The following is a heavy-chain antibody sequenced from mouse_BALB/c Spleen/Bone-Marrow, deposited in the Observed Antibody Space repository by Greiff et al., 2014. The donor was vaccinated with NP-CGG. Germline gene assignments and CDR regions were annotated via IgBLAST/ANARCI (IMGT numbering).Heavy chain of an antibody. Sequence: VQLVESGPELVKPGASVKISCKASGYAFSNSWMNWVKQRPGQGLEWIGRIYPGDGDTYYNGKFKDKATLTADKSSSTAYMQLSSLASVDSAVYFCARSDGYRAMDYWGQGTSVTVSS. CDR1: GYAFSNSW. J-gene: IGHJ4*01. V-gene: IGHV1-82*01. D-gene: IGHD2-3*01. CDR2: IYPGDGDT. CDR3: ARSDGYRAMDY.